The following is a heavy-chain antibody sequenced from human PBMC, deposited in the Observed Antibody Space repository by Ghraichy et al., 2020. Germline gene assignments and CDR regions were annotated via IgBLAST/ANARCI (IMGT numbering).Heavy chain of an antibody. CDR1: GFTFSSYG. D-gene: IGHD3-16*01. J-gene: IGHJ4*02. CDR2: ISYDGSNK. V-gene: IGHV3-30*18. CDR3: AKDRSLGGSMDY. Sequence: GGSLRLSCAASGFTFSSYGMHWVRQAPGKGLEWVAVISYDGSNKYYADSVKGRFTISRDNSKNTLYLQMNSLRAEDTAVYYCAKDRSLGGSMDYWGQGTLVTVSS.